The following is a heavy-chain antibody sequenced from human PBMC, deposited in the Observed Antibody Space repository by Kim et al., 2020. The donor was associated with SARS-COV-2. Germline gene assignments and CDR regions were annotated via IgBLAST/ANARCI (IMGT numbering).Heavy chain of an antibody. Sequence: GGSLRLSCAASGFTFSSYSMNWVRQAPGKGLEWVSSISSSSSYIYYADSVKGRFTISRDNAKNSLYLQMNSLRAEDTAVYYCARDVVLPITMVRGVISYGMDVWGQGTTVTVSS. V-gene: IGHV3-21*01. D-gene: IGHD3-10*01. CDR1: GFTFSSYS. CDR3: ARDVVLPITMVRGVISYGMDV. CDR2: ISSSSSYI. J-gene: IGHJ6*02.